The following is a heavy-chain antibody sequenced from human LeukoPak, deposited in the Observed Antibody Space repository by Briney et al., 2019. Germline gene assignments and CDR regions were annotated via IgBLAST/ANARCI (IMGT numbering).Heavy chain of an antibody. V-gene: IGHV4-59*01. CDR1: GGSISSFY. CDR3: ARAAAGTFDY. J-gene: IGHJ4*02. Sequence: SETLSLTCTVSGGSISSFYWSWIRQPPGKGLEWIGYIYYSGSTNYNPSLKSRVTISVDTSKNQFSLKLSSVTAADTAVYYCARAAAGTFDYWGQGTLVTVSS. CDR2: IYYSGST. D-gene: IGHD3-10*01.